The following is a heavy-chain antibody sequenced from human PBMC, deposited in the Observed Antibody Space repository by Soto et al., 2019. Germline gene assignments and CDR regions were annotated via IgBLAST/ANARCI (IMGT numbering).Heavy chain of an antibody. D-gene: IGHD3-9*01. V-gene: IGHV4-39*01. CDR2: IYYSGST. J-gene: IGHJ4*02. CDR3: ARLEGLATISYYFDY. Sequence: PSETLSLTCTVSGGSVSSSNYYWGWIRQSPGKGLEWIGSIYYSGSTYYNPSLESRVTISVDKSKNQFSLKVISVTAADTAVYYCARLEGLATISYYFDYWGQGTLVTVS. CDR1: GGSVSSSNYY.